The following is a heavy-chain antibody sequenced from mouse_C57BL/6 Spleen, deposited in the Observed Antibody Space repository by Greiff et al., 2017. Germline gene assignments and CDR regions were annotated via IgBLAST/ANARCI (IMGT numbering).Heavy chain of an antibody. D-gene: IGHD1-1*01. CDR2: IDPEDGET. CDR1: GFNIKDYY. CDR3: ARKGSSGFAY. V-gene: IGHV14-2*01. Sequence: EVQLQQSGAELVKPGASVKLSCTASGFNIKDYYMHWVKQRTEQGLEWIGRIDPEDGETKYAPKVQGKATITADTTSHTAYLQLSSLTSEDTAVYYCARKGSSGFAYWGQGTLVTVSA. J-gene: IGHJ3*01.